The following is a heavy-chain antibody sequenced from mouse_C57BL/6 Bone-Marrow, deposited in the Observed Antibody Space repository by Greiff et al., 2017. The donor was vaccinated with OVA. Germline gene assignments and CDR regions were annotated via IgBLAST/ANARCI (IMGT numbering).Heavy chain of an antibody. CDR2: IYIGHGYT. D-gene: IGHD2-3*01. CDR3: AGGYDGYYVGFAY. CDR1: GYTFTSYG. V-gene: IGHV1-58*01. Sequence: EVKLVESGAELVRPGSSVKMSCKTSGYTFTSYGINWVKQRPGQGLEWIGSIYIGHGYTEYNEKFKGKATLTSDTSSSTVYMQLSSLSSEDSAIYFCAGGYDGYYVGFAYWGQGTLVTVSA. J-gene: IGHJ3*01.